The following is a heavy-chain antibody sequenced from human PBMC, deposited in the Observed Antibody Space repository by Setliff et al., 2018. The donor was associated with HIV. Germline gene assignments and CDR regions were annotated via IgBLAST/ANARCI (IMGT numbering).Heavy chain of an antibody. CDR1: GYTFTSYG. Sequence: GESLKISCKASGYTFTSYGVSWVRQAPGQGLEWMGWISAYNRNVNYSQKVQGRVTMTTDTSTSTAYMELKNLKSDDTAVYYCARVLDPGIAVATHAFDIWGQGTMVTVSS. D-gene: IGHD6-19*01. CDR3: ARVLDPGIAVATHAFDI. J-gene: IGHJ3*02. CDR2: ISAYNRNV. V-gene: IGHV1-18*01.